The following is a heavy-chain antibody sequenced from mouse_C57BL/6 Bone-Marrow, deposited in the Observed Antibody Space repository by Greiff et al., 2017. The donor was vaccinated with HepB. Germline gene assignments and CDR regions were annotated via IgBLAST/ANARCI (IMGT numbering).Heavy chain of an antibody. CDR1: GYTFTSYW. CDR3: ARLCV. CDR2: INPSSGYT. V-gene: IGHV1-7*01. J-gene: IGHJ1*03. Sequence: QVQLQQSGAELAKPGASVKLSCKASGYTFTSYWMHWVKQRPGQGLEWIGYINPSSGYTKYNQKFKDKATLTVDKSSSTAYMQLSSLAYEDSAVYYSARLCVWGTGTTVTVSS.